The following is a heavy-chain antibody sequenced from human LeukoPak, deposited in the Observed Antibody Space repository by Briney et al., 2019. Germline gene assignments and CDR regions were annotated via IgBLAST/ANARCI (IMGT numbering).Heavy chain of an antibody. J-gene: IGHJ4*02. D-gene: IGHD3-22*01. CDR3: AKDGNYYDSTTLDY. Sequence: GGSLRLSCAASGFTFSYSYMSGVRQAPGKGLEWVSAISGSGGSTYYADSVKGRFTISRDNSKNTLYLQMNSLRAEDTAVYYCAKDGNYYDSTTLDYWGQGTLVTVSS. CDR2: ISGSGGST. V-gene: IGHV3-23*01. CDR1: GFTFSYSY.